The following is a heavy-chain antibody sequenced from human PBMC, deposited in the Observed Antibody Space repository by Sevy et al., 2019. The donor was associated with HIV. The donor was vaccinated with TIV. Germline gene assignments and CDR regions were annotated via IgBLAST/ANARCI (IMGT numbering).Heavy chain of an antibody. Sequence: GGSLRLSCAASGFTFSSYWMHWVRQAPGKGLVWVSRINSEGSSTSYADSVKGRFTISRDNAKKTLYLKMNSLRAEDTVVYYWARGGLGKGLHLLNSWGQGTLVTVSS. CDR2: INSEGSST. V-gene: IGHV3-74*01. J-gene: IGHJ4*02. CDR1: GFTFSSYW. D-gene: IGHD7-27*01. CDR3: ARGGLGKGLHLLNS.